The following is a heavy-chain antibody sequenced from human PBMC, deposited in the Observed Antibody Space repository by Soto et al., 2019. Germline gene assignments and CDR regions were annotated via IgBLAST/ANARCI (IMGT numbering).Heavy chain of an antibody. J-gene: IGHJ3*02. V-gene: IGHV4-31*03. Sequence: QVQLQESGPGLVKPSQTLSLTCTVSGVSINIGGYYWSWIRQHPGKGLEWIVYIYYTGSTYYTASLKSRITMSLDTSKNQFSLKLSSVTVADTAVYYCARGSQLERDALDIWGQGTMVTVSS. D-gene: IGHD1-1*01. CDR3: ARGSQLERDALDI. CDR1: GVSINIGGYY. CDR2: IYYTGST.